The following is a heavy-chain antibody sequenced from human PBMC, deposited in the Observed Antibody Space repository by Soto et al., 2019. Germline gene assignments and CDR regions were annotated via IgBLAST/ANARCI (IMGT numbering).Heavy chain of an antibody. V-gene: IGHV3-23*01. CDR2: ISGSGGST. CDR1: GFTFSSYA. D-gene: IGHD3-3*01. J-gene: IGHJ4*02. Sequence: GGSLRLSCAASGFTFSSYAMSWFRQAPGKGLEWVSAISGSGGSTYYADSVKGRFTISRDNSKNTLYLQMNSLRAEDTAVYYCAKVKGFLEWLPFDYWGQGTLVTVSS. CDR3: AKVKGFLEWLPFDY.